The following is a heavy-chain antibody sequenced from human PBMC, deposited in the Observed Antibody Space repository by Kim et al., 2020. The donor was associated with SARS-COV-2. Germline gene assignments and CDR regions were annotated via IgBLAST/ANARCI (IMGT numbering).Heavy chain of an antibody. D-gene: IGHD3-10*01. CDR2: IIPIFGTA. J-gene: IGHJ6*02. Sequence: SVKVSCKASGGTFSSYAISWVRQAPGQGLEWMGGIIPIFGTANYAQKFQGRVTITADESTSTAYMELSSLRSEDTAVYYCARDLTMVQGDQWSYYYYGMDVWGQGTTVTVSS. CDR1: GGTFSSYA. CDR3: ARDLTMVQGDQWSYYYYGMDV. V-gene: IGHV1-69*13.